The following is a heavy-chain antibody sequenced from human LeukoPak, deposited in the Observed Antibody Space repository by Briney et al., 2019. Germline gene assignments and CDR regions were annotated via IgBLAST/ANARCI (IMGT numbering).Heavy chain of an antibody. D-gene: IGHD6-19*01. V-gene: IGHV3-23*01. J-gene: IGHJ4*02. Sequence: GGSLRLSCAASGFTVSSNYMSWVRQAPGKGLEWVSAITGGGGSTYYADSVKGRFTISRDNSKNALYLQMNSLRAEDTAVYYCAKTIQWPYYFDYWGQGTLVTVSS. CDR2: ITGGGGST. CDR1: GFTVSSNY. CDR3: AKTIQWPYYFDY.